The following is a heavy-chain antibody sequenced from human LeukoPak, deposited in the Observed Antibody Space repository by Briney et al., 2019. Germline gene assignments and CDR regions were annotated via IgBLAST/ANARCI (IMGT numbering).Heavy chain of an antibody. CDR2: INHSGST. V-gene: IGHV4-34*01. Sequence: KPSETLSLTCAVYGGSFSGYYWSWIRQPPGKGLEWIGEINHSGSTSYNPSLKSRVTISVDTSKNQFSLKLSSVTAADTAVYYCARARRDCSGGSCYTKPYDYWGQGTLVTVSS. CDR3: ARARRDCSGGSCYTKPYDY. J-gene: IGHJ4*02. CDR1: GGSFSGYY. D-gene: IGHD2-15*01.